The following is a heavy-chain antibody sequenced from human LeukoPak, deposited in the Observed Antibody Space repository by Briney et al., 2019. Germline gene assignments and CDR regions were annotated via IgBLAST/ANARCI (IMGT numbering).Heavy chain of an antibody. J-gene: IGHJ4*02. CDR1: GFIFSSYG. CDR3: ARALMTTVPYFDY. Sequence: GGSLRLSCAASGFIFSSYGMHWVRQAPGKGLEWVSSISSSSSYIYYADSVKGRFTISRDNARNSLYLQMDSLRAEDTAVYYCARALMTTVPYFDYWGQGTLVTVSS. D-gene: IGHD4-11*01. V-gene: IGHV3-21*01. CDR2: ISSSSSYI.